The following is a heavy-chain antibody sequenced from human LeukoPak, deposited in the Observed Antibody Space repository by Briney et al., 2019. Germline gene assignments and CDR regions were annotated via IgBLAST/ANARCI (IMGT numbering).Heavy chain of an antibody. CDR1: GFSLSTRGPG. J-gene: IGHJ4*01. CDR2: IYWNDDK. CDR3: ERVTTATDPISFDY. D-gene: IGHD4-17*01. Sequence: ESGPTLVNPTQTLTLTCTFSGFSLSTRGPGVGWIRQPPGKALEWLALIYWNDDKRYSPSLKNRLTITKDTSKKQVVLTMTNMDPVDTATYYCERVTTATDPISFDYWGHGTLITVSS. V-gene: IGHV2-5*01.